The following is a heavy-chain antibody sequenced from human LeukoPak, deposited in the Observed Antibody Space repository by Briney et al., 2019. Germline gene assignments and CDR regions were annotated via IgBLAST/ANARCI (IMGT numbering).Heavy chain of an antibody. Sequence: GGSLRLSCAASGFTFGSYWMHWVRQAPGKGLVWVSRISGDGSTTRYADSVKGRFTISRDNAKNTLFLQMSSLRAEDTAVYYCARDNNWNYPDYWGQGTLVTVS. D-gene: IGHD1-7*01. CDR3: ARDNNWNYPDY. CDR2: ISGDGSTT. CDR1: GFTFGSYW. V-gene: IGHV3-74*01. J-gene: IGHJ4*02.